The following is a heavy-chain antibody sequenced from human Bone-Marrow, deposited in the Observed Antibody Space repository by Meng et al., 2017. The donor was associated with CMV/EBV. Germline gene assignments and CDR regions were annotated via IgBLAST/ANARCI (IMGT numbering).Heavy chain of an antibody. V-gene: IGHV4-34*01. CDR3: ARGTPMGNFDY. J-gene: IGHJ4*02. Sequence: SETLSLTCAVYGGSFSGYYWSWIRQPPGKGLEWIGEINHSGSTNYNPSLKSRVTISVDTSKNQFSLKLNSVTAADTAVYYCARGTPMGNFDYWGQGTLVTVSS. CDR1: GGSFSGYY. CDR2: INHSGST. D-gene: IGHD1-26*01.